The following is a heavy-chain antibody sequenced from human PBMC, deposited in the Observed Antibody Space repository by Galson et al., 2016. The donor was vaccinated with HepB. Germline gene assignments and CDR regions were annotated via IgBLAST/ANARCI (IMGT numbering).Heavy chain of an antibody. CDR2: ISYTGGT. CDR1: GDSISGSAYY. J-gene: IGHJ5*02. Sequence: TLSLTCSVSGDSISGSAYYWGWIRQPPGKGLEWIGTISYTGGTSYNPSLKSRVAISVDTTKNHFSLELTSVTAADTAVYFCVRDSQINWFYLWGQGTLLTVSS. CDR3: VRDSQINWFYL. V-gene: IGHV4-39*02.